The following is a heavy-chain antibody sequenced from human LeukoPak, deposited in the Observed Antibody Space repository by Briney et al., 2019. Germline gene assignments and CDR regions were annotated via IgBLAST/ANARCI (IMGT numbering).Heavy chain of an antibody. V-gene: IGHV3-33*01. CDR1: GFTFSSYG. CDR3: VGDSYHNDSSAYRFPNWFDP. Sequence: GGSLRLSCAASGFTFSSYGMHWVRQAPGKGLEWLAVIWYDGSNKYYADSVKGRFTISRDNAKNSLYLQMNSLRAEDTAVYYCVGDSYHNDSSAYRFPNWFDPWGQGKLVTVSS. CDR2: IWYDGSNK. J-gene: IGHJ5*02. D-gene: IGHD3-22*01.